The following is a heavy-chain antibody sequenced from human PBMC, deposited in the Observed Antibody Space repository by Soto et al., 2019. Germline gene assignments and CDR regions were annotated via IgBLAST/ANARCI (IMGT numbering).Heavy chain of an antibody. CDR2: INPNSGGT. CDR1: GYTFTGYY. V-gene: IGHV1-2*02. CDR3: ARDCSSTSCYGTDYYYGMDV. J-gene: IGHJ6*04. D-gene: IGHD2-2*01. Sequence: ASVKVSCKASGYTFTGYYMHWMRQAPGQGLEWLGWINPNSGGTNYAQKFQGRVTMTRDTSISTAYMELSRLRSDDTAVYYCARDCSSTSCYGTDYYYGMDVWGKGTTVTVSS.